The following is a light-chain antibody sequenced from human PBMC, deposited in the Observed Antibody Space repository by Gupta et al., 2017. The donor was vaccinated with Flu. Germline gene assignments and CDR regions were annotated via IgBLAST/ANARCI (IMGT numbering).Light chain of an antibody. Sequence: QYALTQLPSLYAAPGQWVTICCSSSDANMGNNHHHVSWYQHLPGTAPDLLIYENNKRPSGVPDRCSGSTSGTSATLDITGLQTGDEADYYCATWDSSLRVVFGGGTKVTVL. CDR2: ENN. J-gene: IGLJ3*02. CDR3: ATWDSSLRVV. V-gene: IGLV1-51*02. CDR1: DANMGNNH.